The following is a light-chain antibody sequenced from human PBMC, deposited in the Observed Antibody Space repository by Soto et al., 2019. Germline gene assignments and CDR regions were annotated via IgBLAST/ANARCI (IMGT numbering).Light chain of an antibody. Sequence: DIVMTQSPLSLPVTPGEPASISCRSSQSLLHSNGYNHLGLYLQKPGQSPQLLIYLGSHRASGVPGMFSGSGSGTDFTMKISRVEAEDVGVYYCMQALQTPITFGQGTRLATK. J-gene: IGKJ5*01. V-gene: IGKV2-28*01. CDR3: MQALQTPIT. CDR1: QSLLHSNGYNH. CDR2: LGS.